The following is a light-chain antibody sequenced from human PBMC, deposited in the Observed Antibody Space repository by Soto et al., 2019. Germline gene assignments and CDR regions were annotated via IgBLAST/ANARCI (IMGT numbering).Light chain of an antibody. CDR3: LQSHSTPFT. Sequence: DIQMTQSPSSLSVSVGDTVTITCRPSQSITSYLNWYQHKPGKAPKLLIHAASTLQSGVPSRFSGSGSGTDFTLTISSLQPEDFATYYCLQSHSTPFTFGQGTKLEIK. CDR2: AAS. J-gene: IGKJ2*01. V-gene: IGKV1-39*01. CDR1: QSITSY.